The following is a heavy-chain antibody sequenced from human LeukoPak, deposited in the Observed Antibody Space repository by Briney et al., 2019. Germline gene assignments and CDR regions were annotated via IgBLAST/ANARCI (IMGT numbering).Heavy chain of an antibody. CDR2: IIPIFGIA. J-gene: IGHJ5*02. CDR1: GGTFSSYA. V-gene: IGHV1-69*04. CDR3: AGDEVVVVAATGGGHSWFDP. D-gene: IGHD2-15*01. Sequence: SVKVSCTASGGTFSSYAISWVRQAPGQGLKWMGRIIPIFGIANYAQKFQGRVTITADKSTSTAYMELSSLRSEDTAVYYCAGDEVVVVAATGGGHSWFDPWGQGTLVTVSS.